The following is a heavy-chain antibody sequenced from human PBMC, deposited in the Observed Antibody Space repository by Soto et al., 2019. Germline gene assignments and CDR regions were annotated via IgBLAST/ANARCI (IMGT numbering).Heavy chain of an antibody. Sequence: QVQLQQWGAGLLKPSETLSLTCAVYGGSFSGYYWSWIRKPPGKGLEWIGEINHSGSTNYNPSLTSRVTISVDESKNQFSLKLRSVTAADTAVYYCARGRRGSGGSCYYIRWFDPWGQGTLVTVSS. V-gene: IGHV4-34*01. CDR1: GGSFSGYY. CDR2: INHSGST. CDR3: ARGRRGSGGSCYYIRWFDP. D-gene: IGHD2-15*01. J-gene: IGHJ5*02.